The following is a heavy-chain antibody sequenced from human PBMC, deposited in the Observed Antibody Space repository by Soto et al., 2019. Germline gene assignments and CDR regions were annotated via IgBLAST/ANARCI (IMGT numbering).Heavy chain of an antibody. D-gene: IGHD4-17*01. J-gene: IGHJ4*02. CDR3: ARDVGARANFDC. CDR2: IYYSGST. Sequence: SETLSLTCTVSGGSISSGGYYWSWIRQHPGKGLEWIGYIYYSGSTYYNPSLKSRVTISVDTSKNQFSLKLSSVTAADTAVYYCARDVGARANFDCWGQGTLVTVSS. CDR1: GGSISSGGYY. V-gene: IGHV4-31*03.